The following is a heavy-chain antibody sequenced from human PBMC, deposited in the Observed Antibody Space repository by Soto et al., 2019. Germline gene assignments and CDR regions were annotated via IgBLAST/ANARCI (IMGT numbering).Heavy chain of an antibody. D-gene: IGHD3-22*01. J-gene: IGHJ5*02. CDR3: ARPTDSSGYFQFWFDP. V-gene: IGHV4-31*03. Sequence: SETLSLTCTVSGGSFSSGAYYWSWIRHFPGKELEWIGYIHYSGSTYYNPSLESRVTISVETSKNQFSLTLSSVTAADTAVYYCARPTDSSGYFQFWFDPWGLGTLLTVST. CDR1: GGSFSSGAYY. CDR2: IHYSGST.